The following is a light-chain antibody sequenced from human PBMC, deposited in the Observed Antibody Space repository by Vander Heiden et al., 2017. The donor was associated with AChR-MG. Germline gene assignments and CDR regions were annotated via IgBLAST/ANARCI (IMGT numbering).Light chain of an antibody. J-gene: IGLJ2*01. CDR2: SNN. CDR3: AAWDDSLNVVV. CDR1: SSNIGSNT. V-gene: IGLV1-44*01. Sequence: QSVLTQPPSASGTPGQRVTIPCSGSSSNIGSNTVNGYQQLPGTAPKLLIYSNNQRPSGVPARFSGSKSGTSASLAISGLQSEDEADYYCAAWDDSLNVVVFGGGTKLTVL.